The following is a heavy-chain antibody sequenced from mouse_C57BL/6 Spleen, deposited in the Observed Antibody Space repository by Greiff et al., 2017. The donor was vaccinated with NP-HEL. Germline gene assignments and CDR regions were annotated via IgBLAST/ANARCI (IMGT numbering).Heavy chain of an antibody. D-gene: IGHD1-1*01. J-gene: IGHJ2*01. CDR2: IYPGDGDT. CDR1: GYAFSSSW. V-gene: IGHV1-82*01. Sequence: VQLQQSGPELVKPGASVKISCKASGYAFSSSWMNWVKQRPGKGLEWIGRIYPGDGDTTYNGKFKGKATLTADKSSSTAYMQLSSLTSEDSAVYFCARDYYGSSYYFDYWGQGTTLTVSS. CDR3: ARDYYGSSYYFDY.